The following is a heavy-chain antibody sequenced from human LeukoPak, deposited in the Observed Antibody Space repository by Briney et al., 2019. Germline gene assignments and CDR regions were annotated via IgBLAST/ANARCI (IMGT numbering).Heavy chain of an antibody. CDR2: IKSKADGETT. J-gene: IGHJ4*02. Sequence: PGGSLGLSCAASGFSFTNAWITWVRQPPGKGLEWVGRIKSKADGETTDYAAPVKGRFTMSRDDSKATLYLQMNYLITEDTAVYYCTTDLGITMIRGVIVSWGQGTLVTVSS. V-gene: IGHV3-15*01. D-gene: IGHD3-10*01. CDR3: TTDLGITMIRGVIVS. CDR1: GFSFTNAW.